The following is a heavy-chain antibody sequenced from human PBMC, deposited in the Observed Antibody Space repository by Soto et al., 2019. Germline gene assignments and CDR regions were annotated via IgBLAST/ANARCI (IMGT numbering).Heavy chain of an antibody. CDR3: AIRITVFGLLIPPFEP. V-gene: IGHV4-34*08. CDR1: GGTVNGYY. Sequence: PSEALALTFAVYGGTVNGYYWSWIRQPPGKGLEWIGEINHTGGTHYNPSLKSRVTMSVDTSKNQCSLRLSSVTAPDTAIYYCAIRITVFGLLIPPFEPWGQATQVRVCS. J-gene: IGHJ5*02. CDR2: INHTGGT. D-gene: IGHD3-3*01.